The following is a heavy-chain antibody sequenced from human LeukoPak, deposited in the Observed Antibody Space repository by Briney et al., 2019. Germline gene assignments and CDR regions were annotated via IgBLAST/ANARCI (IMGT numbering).Heavy chain of an antibody. J-gene: IGHJ4*02. CDR2: IWYDGSNK. D-gene: IGHD3-10*01. V-gene: IGHV3-30*02. Sequence: PGGSLRLSCAASGFTFSSYGMHWVRQAPGKGLEWVAVIWYDGSNKYYGDSVKGRFTISRDNSKNTLYLQMNSLRAEDTAVYYCAKGGKELLWFGELLSHFDYWGQGTLVTVSS. CDR3: AKGGKELLWFGELLSHFDY. CDR1: GFTFSSYG.